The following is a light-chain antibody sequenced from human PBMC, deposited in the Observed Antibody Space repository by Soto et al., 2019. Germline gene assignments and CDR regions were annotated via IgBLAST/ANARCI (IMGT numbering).Light chain of an antibody. Sequence: AIRMTQSPSSLSASTGDRVTITCRASQGISSYLAWYQQKPGKAPKLLIYAASTLPSGVPSRFSGSGSGTDFTLTISCLQSEDFATYYCQHYYSYPYTFGQGTKLEIK. CDR2: AAS. V-gene: IGKV1-8*01. CDR1: QGISSY. CDR3: QHYYSYPYT. J-gene: IGKJ2*01.